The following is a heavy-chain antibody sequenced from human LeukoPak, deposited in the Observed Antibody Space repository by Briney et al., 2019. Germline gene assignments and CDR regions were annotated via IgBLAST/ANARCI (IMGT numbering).Heavy chain of an antibody. Sequence: SETLSLTCAVYGGSFSGYYWSWIRQPPGKGLEWIGEINHSGSTNYNPSLKSRVTISVDTSKNQFSLKLSSVTAADTAVYYCARARDYYGSGSYVDYWGQGTLVTVSS. D-gene: IGHD3-10*01. CDR3: ARARDYYGSGSYVDY. J-gene: IGHJ4*02. V-gene: IGHV4-34*01. CDR1: GGSFSGYY. CDR2: INHSGST.